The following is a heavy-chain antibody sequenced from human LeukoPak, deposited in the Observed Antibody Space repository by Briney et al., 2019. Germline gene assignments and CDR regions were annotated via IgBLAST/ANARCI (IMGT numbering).Heavy chain of an antibody. D-gene: IGHD3-10*01. CDR2: INPNSGGT. Sequence: GASVKVSCKASGYTFTGYYMHWVRQAPGQGLEWMGWINPNSGGTNYAQKFQGWVTMTRDTSISTAYMELSRLRSDDTAVYYCAREDTLHYYGSGSYDGGNWFDPWGQGTLVTVSS. CDR3: AREDTLHYYGSGSYDGGNWFDP. J-gene: IGHJ5*02. V-gene: IGHV1-2*04. CDR1: GYTFTGYY.